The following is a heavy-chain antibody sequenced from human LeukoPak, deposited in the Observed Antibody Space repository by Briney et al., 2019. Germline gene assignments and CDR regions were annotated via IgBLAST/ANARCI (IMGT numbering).Heavy chain of an antibody. D-gene: IGHD3-9*01. CDR1: GYTFTSYA. Sequence: ASVKVSCKASGYTFTSYAMHWVRQAPGQRLEWMGWINAGHGNTKYSQKFQGRVTITRDTSASTAYMELSSLRSEDTAVYYCARTRLLRYFDWSEDAFDIWGQGTMVAVSS. CDR3: ARTRLLRYFDWSEDAFDI. V-gene: IGHV1-3*01. J-gene: IGHJ3*02. CDR2: INAGHGNT.